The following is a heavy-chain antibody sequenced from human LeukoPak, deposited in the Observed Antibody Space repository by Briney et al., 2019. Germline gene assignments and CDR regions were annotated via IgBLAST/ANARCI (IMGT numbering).Heavy chain of an antibody. V-gene: IGHV3-23*01. D-gene: IGHD3-3*02. Sequence: GGSLRLSCAASGFTFNNYLMGWVRQAPGKGLEWLSAIGGEKSGSWTKSADSVKGRFTISRDNSENTLYLQMDSLTVEDTAVYYCARAGVISGWDYWGQGVLVTVSS. J-gene: IGHJ4*02. CDR3: ARAGVISGWDY. CDR1: GFTFNNYL. CDR2: IGGEKSGSWT.